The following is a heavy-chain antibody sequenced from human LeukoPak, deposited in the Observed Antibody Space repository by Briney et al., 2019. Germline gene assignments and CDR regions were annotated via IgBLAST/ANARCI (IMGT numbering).Heavy chain of an antibody. V-gene: IGHV4-61*02. Sequence: TLSLTCTVSGDSISSGDYYWSWIRQPAGKGLEWIGRISSSGSTNYNPSLKSRVTISVDTSKNQFSLKLSSVTAADTAVYFCARGPYSYDSSDAFDIWGQGKMVTVFS. D-gene: IGHD3-22*01. CDR1: GDSISSGDYY. CDR2: ISSSGST. CDR3: ARGPYSYDSSDAFDI. J-gene: IGHJ3*02.